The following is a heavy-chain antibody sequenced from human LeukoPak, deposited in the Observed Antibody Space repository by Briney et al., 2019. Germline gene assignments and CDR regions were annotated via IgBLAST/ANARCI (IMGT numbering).Heavy chain of an antibody. V-gene: IGHV3-20*01. Sequence: GVSLRLSCAASGFTFDDYGMSWVRQAPGKGLEWVSGINWNGGSTGYADSVKGRFTISRDNAKNSLYLQMNSLRAEDTALYHCARGGYGDYAFDIWGQGTMVTVSS. D-gene: IGHD4-17*01. CDR2: INWNGGST. CDR1: GFTFDDYG. J-gene: IGHJ3*02. CDR3: ARGGYGDYAFDI.